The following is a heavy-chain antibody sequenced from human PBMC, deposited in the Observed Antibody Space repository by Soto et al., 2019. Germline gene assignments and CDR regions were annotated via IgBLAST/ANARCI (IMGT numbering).Heavy chain of an antibody. J-gene: IGHJ4*02. CDR3: APLREMATYFDY. CDR2: INHSGST. Sequence: QVQLQQWGAGLLKPSETLSLTCAVYGGSFSGYYWSWIRQPPGKGLEWIGEINHSGSTNYNPSLKSRVTISVDTSKNQFSLKLSSVTAADTAVYYCAPLREMATYFDYWGQGTLVTVSS. CDR1: GGSFSGYY. D-gene: IGHD5-12*01. V-gene: IGHV4-34*01.